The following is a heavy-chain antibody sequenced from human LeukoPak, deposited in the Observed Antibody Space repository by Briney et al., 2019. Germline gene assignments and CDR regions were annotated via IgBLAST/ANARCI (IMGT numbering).Heavy chain of an antibody. J-gene: IGHJ4*02. CDR1: GASFSSSTYY. CDR3: ARHAGGISATGTRPFDY. V-gene: IGHV4-39*01. CDR2: IYYSGST. D-gene: IGHD6-13*01. Sequence: PSETLSLTYTVSGASFSSSTYYWGWIRQPPGKGLEWIGSIYYSGSTYYNPSLKSRVTMSVDTSKNQFSLKLSSVTAADTAVYYCARHAGGISATGTRPFDYWGQGTLVTVSS.